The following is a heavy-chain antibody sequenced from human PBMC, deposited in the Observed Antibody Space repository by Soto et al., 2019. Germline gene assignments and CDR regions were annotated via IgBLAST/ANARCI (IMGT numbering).Heavy chain of an antibody. J-gene: IGHJ2*01. V-gene: IGHV4-31*01. D-gene: IGHD4-17*01. Sequence: QVQLQESGPGLVKPPQTLSLTCTVSGGSSISGTYYWSWIRQYQGKVPEWFGYISYSGSTYYNPSLKSQVTVSIDTPNNQFSLKLTSVTAADTAVYYCARSKEITTVTFLYWYFDLWGRGILVTVSS. CDR2: ISYSGST. CDR1: GGSSISGTYY. CDR3: ARSKEITTVTFLYWYFDL.